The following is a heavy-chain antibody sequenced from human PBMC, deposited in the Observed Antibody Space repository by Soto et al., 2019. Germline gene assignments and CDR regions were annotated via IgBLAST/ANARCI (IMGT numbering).Heavy chain of an antibody. J-gene: IGHJ5*02. Sequence: SEPLSLPCSVSVGANASAYWTWIRQPPGKGLEWIGYISYGGTTNYNPSLKRRVTISVDTSKIQFSLRLSRLRSDDTAMYYCARSKSFDPWGQGTLVTVSS. CDR2: ISYGGTT. CDR1: VGANASAY. V-gene: IGHV4-59*01. CDR3: ARSKSFDP.